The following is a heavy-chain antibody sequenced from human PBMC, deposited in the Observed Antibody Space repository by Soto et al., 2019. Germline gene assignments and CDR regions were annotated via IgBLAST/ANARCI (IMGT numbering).Heavy chain of an antibody. J-gene: IGHJ5*02. Sequence: SETLSLTCTVSGGSVSSGSYYWGWIRQPPGKGLEWLGSIYYSGYTYYNPSLKSRVTISVDRSRNQFSLNLRSVTAADTAVYYCVSGTSFYDVLTGYYVDRWFDPWGQGTLVTVSS. V-gene: IGHV4-39*01. CDR3: VSGTSFYDVLTGYYVDRWFDP. CDR1: GGSVSSGSYY. D-gene: IGHD3-9*01. CDR2: IYYSGYT.